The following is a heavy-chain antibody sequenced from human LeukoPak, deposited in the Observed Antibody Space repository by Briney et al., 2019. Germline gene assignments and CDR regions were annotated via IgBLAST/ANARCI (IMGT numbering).Heavy chain of an antibody. V-gene: IGHV3-30-3*01. CDR3: AKDQSMDGGNVRGYFDP. CDR1: GFTFSSYA. CDR2: ISYDGSNK. D-gene: IGHD4-23*01. J-gene: IGHJ5*02. Sequence: PGGSLGLSCAASGFTFSSYAMHWVRQAPGKGLEWVAVISYDGSNKYYADSVKGRFTISRDNSKNTLYLQMNSLRAEDTAVYYCAKDQSMDGGNVRGYFDPWGQGTLVTVSS.